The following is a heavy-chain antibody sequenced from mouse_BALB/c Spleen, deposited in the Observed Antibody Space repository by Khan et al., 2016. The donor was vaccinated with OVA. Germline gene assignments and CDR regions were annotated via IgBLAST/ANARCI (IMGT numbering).Heavy chain of an antibody. CDR1: GFSLSNYG. CDR2: IWSVGST. CDR3: ARGGLPFAY. Sequence: QVQLKESGPGLVQPSQSLSITCTVSGFSLSNYGVHWVRQSPGKGLEWLGVIWSVGSTAFNAAFISRLSISKDNSKSQVFFKMNSLQTNDSAIYYCARGGLPFAYWGQGTLVTVSA. J-gene: IGHJ3*01. V-gene: IGHV2-2*02. D-gene: IGHD2-13*01.